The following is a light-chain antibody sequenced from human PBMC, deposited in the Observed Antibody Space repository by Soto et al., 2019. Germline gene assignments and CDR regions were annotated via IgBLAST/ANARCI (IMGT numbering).Light chain of an antibody. Sequence: EIVMTQSPATLSVSTGERATLSCRASQSVSSNLAWYQQKPGQAPRLLIYGASTRATGIPDRFSGSGSGTDFTLTISSLQSGDFAVYFCQQYNNWPPFTFGQGTKLEIK. J-gene: IGKJ2*01. CDR1: QSVSSN. CDR2: GAS. V-gene: IGKV3-15*01. CDR3: QQYNNWPPFT.